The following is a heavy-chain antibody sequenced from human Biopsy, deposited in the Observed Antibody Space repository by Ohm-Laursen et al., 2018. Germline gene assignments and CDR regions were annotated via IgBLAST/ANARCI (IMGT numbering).Heavy chain of an antibody. CDR1: GFTFGDSA. CDR3: TTYDNSGNYRDY. J-gene: IGHJ4*02. V-gene: IGHV3-73*01. D-gene: IGHD4-23*01. Sequence: SLRLSCTASGFTFGDSAMHWVRQASGKGLEWIGRIRSKVNNYATAYAASVTGRFTISRADSKNTAYLQMNSLKTEDTAVYYCTTYDNSGNYRDYWGQGTQVTVSS. CDR2: IRSKVNNYAT.